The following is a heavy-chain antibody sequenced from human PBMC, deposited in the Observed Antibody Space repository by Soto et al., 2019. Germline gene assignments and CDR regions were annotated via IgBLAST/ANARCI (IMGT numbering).Heavy chain of an antibody. J-gene: IGHJ5*02. CDR2: ISYDGSNK. Sequence: QVQLVESGGGVVQPGRSLRLSCAASGFTFSSYAMHWVRQAPGKGLEWVAVISYDGSNKYYADSVKGRFTISRDNSKNTLYLQMNSLRAEDTAVYYCARAPTADNWFDPWGQGTLVTVSS. CDR1: GFTFSSYA. CDR3: ARAPTADNWFDP. V-gene: IGHV3-30-3*01. D-gene: IGHD5-18*01.